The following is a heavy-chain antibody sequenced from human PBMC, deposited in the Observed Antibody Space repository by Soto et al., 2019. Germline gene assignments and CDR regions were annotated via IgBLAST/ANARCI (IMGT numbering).Heavy chain of an antibody. J-gene: IGHJ4*02. CDR3: ARLPQPYGSGSYVN. CDR1: GGSISSSSYY. Sequence: PSETMSLTCTVSGGSISSSSYYWGWIRQPPGKGREWIGSIYYSGSTYYNPSLKSRVTISGDTSKDQFSLELGAVTAADGAGDYCARLPQPYGSGSYVNWGQGTLVTVS. V-gene: IGHV4-39*01. D-gene: IGHD3-10*01. CDR2: IYYSGST.